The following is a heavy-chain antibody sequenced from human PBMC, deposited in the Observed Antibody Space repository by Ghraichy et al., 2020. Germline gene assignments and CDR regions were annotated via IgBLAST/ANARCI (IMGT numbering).Heavy chain of an antibody. D-gene: IGHD3-9*01. CDR3: ARENRYYDIWTGYYNKYEDYMDV. V-gene: IGHV4-61*02. CDR2: IYSSGGT. CDR1: GGSISSGDFY. Sequence: SETLSLTCTVSGGSISSGDFYWSWIRQPAGKGLEWIGRIYSSGGTSYNPSLKSRVTISVDTSKNQFSLKLSSVTAADTAVYYCARENRYYDIWTGYYNKYEDYMDVWGKGTTVTVSS. J-gene: IGHJ6*03.